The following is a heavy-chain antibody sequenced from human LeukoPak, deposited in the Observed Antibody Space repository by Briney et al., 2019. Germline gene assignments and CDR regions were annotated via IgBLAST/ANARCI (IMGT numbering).Heavy chain of an antibody. CDR1: GFTFSSYS. V-gene: IGHV3-21*04. Sequence: GGSLRLSCAAPGFTFSSYSMNWVRQAPGKGLEWVSSINSSSGYIYYADSVKGRFTISRDNSKNTLYLQMNSLRAEDTAVYYCAKTTLDTAMVNLYFDYWGQGTLVTVSS. CDR3: AKTTLDTAMVNLYFDY. J-gene: IGHJ4*02. CDR2: INSSSGYI. D-gene: IGHD5-18*01.